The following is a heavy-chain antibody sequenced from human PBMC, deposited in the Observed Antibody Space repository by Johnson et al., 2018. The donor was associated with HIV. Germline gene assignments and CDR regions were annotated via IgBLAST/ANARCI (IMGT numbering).Heavy chain of an antibody. CDR3: AKVGQCRGDCNCEVLEDLFDV. CDR1: GFTFSSYA. V-gene: IGHV3-30*04. J-gene: IGHJ3*01. CDR2: ISYDGRNK. D-gene: IGHD2-21*02. Sequence: QMLLVESGGGVVQPGRSLRLSCAASGFTFSSYAMHWVRQAPGKGLEWVAVISYDGRNKYYADSVRGRFTISRDNSRKTLFLQMDSLKTEDTAVFYCAKVGQCRGDCNCEVLEDLFDVWGRGTMVTVSS.